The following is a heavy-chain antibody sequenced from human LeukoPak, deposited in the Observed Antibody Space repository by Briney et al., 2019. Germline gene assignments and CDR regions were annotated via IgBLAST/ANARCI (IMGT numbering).Heavy chain of an antibody. CDR1: GGFLSSSNIH. V-gene: IGHV4-39*01. Sequence: PSETLSLTCTVSGGFLSSSNIHWGWIRQSPGTGLEWIGSIHYTGGTYYNPSLESRLTMSVDTSKNQFSLKLRSVTAADAAVYYCARQKYSSDWYPSGVDYWGQGTLVTVSP. CDR2: IHYTGGT. J-gene: IGHJ4*02. D-gene: IGHD6-19*01. CDR3: ARQKYSSDWYPSGVDY.